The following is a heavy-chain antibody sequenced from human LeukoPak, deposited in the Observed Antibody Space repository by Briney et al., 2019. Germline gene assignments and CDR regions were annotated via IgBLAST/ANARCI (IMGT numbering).Heavy chain of an antibody. CDR3: AKDKIQLWLLNGRMPWFDP. V-gene: IGHV3-30*04. CDR2: ISFDGRHK. Sequence: GGSLRLSCEASGFSFSNFPIHWVRQAPGKGLEWVALISFDGRHKSYADSVKGRFTISRDNSKNTLYLQMNSLRAEDTAVYYCAKDKIQLWLLNGRMPWFDPWGQGTLVTVSS. D-gene: IGHD5-18*01. CDR1: GFSFSNFP. J-gene: IGHJ5*02.